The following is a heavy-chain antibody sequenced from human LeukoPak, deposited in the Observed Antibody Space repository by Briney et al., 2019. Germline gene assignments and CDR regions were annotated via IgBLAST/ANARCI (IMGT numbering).Heavy chain of an antibody. CDR2: ISSSSSYI. D-gene: IGHD3-10*01. J-gene: IGHJ4*02. CDR3: ASGDYYGSGSYPYYFDY. V-gene: IGHV3-21*04. Sequence: GGSLRLSCAASGFTFSSYEMNWVRQAPGKGLEWVSSISSSSSYIYYADSVKGRFTISRDNAKNSLYLQMNSLRAEDTAVYYCASGDYYGSGSYPYYFDYWGQGTLVTVSS. CDR1: GFTFSSYE.